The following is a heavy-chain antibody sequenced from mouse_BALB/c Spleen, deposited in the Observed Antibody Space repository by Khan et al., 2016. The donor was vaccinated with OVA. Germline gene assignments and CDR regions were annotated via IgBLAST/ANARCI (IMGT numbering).Heavy chain of an antibody. J-gene: IGHJ1*01. Sequence: QIQLVQSGPELKKPGETVKISCKASGYTFTNYGMNWVKQAPGKGLKWMGWINTYTGEPTYADDFKGRVALPLETSANTAYLQINNLKNEDTATYFCARSASYWFFDVWGAGTTVTVSS. D-gene: IGHD6-1*01. CDR3: ARSASYWFFDV. CDR1: GYTFTNYG. V-gene: IGHV9-3-1*01. CDR2: INTYTGEP.